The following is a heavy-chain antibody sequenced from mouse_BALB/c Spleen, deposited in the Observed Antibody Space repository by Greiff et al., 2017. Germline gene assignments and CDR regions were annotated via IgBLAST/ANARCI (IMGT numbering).Heavy chain of an antibody. V-gene: IGHV14-3*02. J-gene: IGHJ2*01. Sequence: EVQLQQSGAELVKPGASVKLSCTASGFNIKDTYMHWVKHRPEQGLEWIGRIDPANGNTKYDPKFQGKATITADTSSNTAYLQLSSLTSEDTAVYYCARSIYFDYWGQGTTLTVSS. CDR1: GFNIKDTY. CDR3: ARSIYFDY. CDR2: IDPANGNT.